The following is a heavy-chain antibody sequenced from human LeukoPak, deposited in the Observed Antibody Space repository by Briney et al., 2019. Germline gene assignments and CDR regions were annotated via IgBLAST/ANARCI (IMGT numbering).Heavy chain of an antibody. CDR2: INPNSGGT. Sequence: GASVILSCKASGYTFTSYGINWVRQAPGQGLEWVSYINPNSGGTNYAQKFQGRVTMTRDTSISTAYMELSRLRSDDTAVYYCARVPIVVVTAYFDYWGQGTLVTVSS. CDR3: ARVPIVVVTAYFDY. D-gene: IGHD2-21*02. J-gene: IGHJ4*02. CDR1: GYTFTSYG. V-gene: IGHV1-2*02.